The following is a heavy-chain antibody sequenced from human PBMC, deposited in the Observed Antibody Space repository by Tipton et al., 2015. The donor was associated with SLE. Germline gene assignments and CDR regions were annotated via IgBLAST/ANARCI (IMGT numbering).Heavy chain of an antibody. D-gene: IGHD2-21*02. V-gene: IGHV4-38-2*02. J-gene: IGHJ6*02. Sequence: TLSLTCAVSGYSISSGYYWGWIRQPPEKGLEWLGSVHYTGKTEYNPSLKSRVTISVDTSKNQFSLGVTAVTAADTAVYYCARDNVDFFNGGDYAGMDVWGQGTTVTVSS. CDR3: ARDNVDFFNGGDYAGMDV. CDR2: VHYTGKT. CDR1: GYSISSGYY.